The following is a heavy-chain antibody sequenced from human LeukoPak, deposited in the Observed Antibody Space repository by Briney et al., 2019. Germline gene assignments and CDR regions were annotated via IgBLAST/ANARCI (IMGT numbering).Heavy chain of an antibody. Sequence: GGSLRLSCAASGFTFSNAWMSWVRQAPGKGLEWVSAISGSGGSTYYADSVKGRFTISRDNSKNTLYLQMNSLRAEDTAVYYCALRDVTFDYWGQGTLVTVSS. CDR2: ISGSGGST. CDR1: GFTFSNAW. D-gene: IGHD3-16*01. CDR3: ALRDVTFDY. V-gene: IGHV3-23*01. J-gene: IGHJ4*02.